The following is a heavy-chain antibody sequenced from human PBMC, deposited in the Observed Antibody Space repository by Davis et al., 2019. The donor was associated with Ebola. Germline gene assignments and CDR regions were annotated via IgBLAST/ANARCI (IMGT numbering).Heavy chain of an antibody. Sequence: ASVKVSCKSSGYTFTAYDIHWVRQATGQGLEWMGWLNPNNGDTVYAQKFQGRVTMTGNTSINTAYMELSSLRSEDTAVYYCAKRFATWYTTITGRQVSAFDILGQGTMVTVSS. CDR3: AKRFATWYTTITGRQVSAFDI. CDR1: GYTFTAYD. D-gene: IGHD1-20*01. V-gene: IGHV1-8*01. CDR2: LNPNNGDT. J-gene: IGHJ3*02.